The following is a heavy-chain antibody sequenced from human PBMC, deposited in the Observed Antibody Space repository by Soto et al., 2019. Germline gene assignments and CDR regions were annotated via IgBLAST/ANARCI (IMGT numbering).Heavy chain of an antibody. CDR2: INPNSGGT. J-gene: IGHJ4*02. Sequence: ASVKVSCKASGYIFTGYYIHWERQAPGQGLEWMGWINPNSGGTDYAQKFQGRVTMTRDTSITSAFMELTGLRTDDSAVFYCARANSGDDDEFDFWGQGTLVAVSS. CDR3: ARANSGDDDEFDF. D-gene: IGHD5-12*01. CDR1: GYIFTGYY. V-gene: IGHV1-2*02.